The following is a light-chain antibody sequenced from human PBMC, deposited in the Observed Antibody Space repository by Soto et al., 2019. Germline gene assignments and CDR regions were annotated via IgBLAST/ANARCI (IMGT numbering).Light chain of an antibody. J-gene: IGKJ1*01. V-gene: IGKV3-15*01. CDR1: QSVSSD. Sequence: EIVMTQSPATLSVSPGERATLSCRASQSVSSDLAWYQQKPGQPPRLLIHDASTRATGVPARFTGSGSGTDFTLTISSLQSEDFAVYYCQQYINWKTFGQGTKVEIK. CDR2: DAS. CDR3: QQYINWKT.